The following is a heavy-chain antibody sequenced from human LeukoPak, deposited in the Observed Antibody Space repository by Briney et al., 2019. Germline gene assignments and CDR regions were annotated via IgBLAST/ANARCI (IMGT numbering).Heavy chain of an antibody. J-gene: IGHJ5*02. Sequence: GGSLRLSCAASGFTFSVYSMNWVRQSPGQGLEWVSSISSSSNFTFYADSVKGRFSISRDNAKDSLYLQINSLRAEDTAVYYCARAHCNNTSCYRNWFDLWGQGTLVIVSS. V-gene: IGHV3-21*01. CDR2: ISSSSNFT. CDR1: GFTFSVYS. CDR3: ARAHCNNTSCYRNWFDL. D-gene: IGHD2-2*01.